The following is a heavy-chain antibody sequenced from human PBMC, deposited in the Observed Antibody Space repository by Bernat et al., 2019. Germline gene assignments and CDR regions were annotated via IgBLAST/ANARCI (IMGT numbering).Heavy chain of an antibody. J-gene: IGHJ4*02. CDR3: TTAIEYYYDSSCYYYRDY. V-gene: IGHV3-15*01. CDR1: GFTFSNAW. Sequence: EVQLVESGGGLVKPGGSLRLSCAASGFTFSNAWMSWVRQAPGKGLEWVGLIKSKTDGGTTDYAAPVKGRFTISRNESKNTLYLQMNSQKTEDTAVYYCTTAIEYYYDSSCYYYRDYWGQGTLVTVSS. CDR2: IKSKTDGGTT. D-gene: IGHD3-22*01.